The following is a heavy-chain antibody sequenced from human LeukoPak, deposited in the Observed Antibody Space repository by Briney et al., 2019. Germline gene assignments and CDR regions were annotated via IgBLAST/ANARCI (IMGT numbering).Heavy chain of an antibody. CDR3: ARTYYDILTGYYSGGGPFDY. D-gene: IGHD3-9*01. V-gene: IGHV4-59*08. CDR2: IYYSGST. CDR1: GGSFSGYY. J-gene: IGHJ4*02. Sequence: SETLSLTCAVYGGSFSGYYWSWIRQPPGKGLEWIGYIYYSGSTNYNPSLKSRVTISVDTSKNQFSLKLSSVTAADTAVYYCARTYYDILTGYYSGGGPFDYWGQGTLVTVSS.